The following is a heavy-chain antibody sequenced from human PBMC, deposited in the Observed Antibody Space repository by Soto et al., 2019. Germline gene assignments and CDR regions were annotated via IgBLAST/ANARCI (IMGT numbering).Heavy chain of an antibody. CDR2: IYYSGST. CDR1: GGSISSYY. V-gene: IGHV4-59*01. J-gene: IGHJ4*02. CDR3: ARGSGTTRFDD. Sequence: SETLSLTCTVSGGSISSYYWSWIRQPPGKGLEWIGYIYYSGSTNYNPSLKSRVTISVDTSKNQFSLKLSSVTAADTAVEYCARGSGTTRFDDWGKGTLVTV.